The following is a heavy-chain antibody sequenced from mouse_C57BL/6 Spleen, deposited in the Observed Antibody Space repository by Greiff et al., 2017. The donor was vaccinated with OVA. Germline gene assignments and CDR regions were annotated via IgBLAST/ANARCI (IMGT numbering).Heavy chain of an antibody. CDR3: ARDRTVLDD. CDR1: GYAFSSSW. V-gene: IGHV1-82*01. Sequence: VQLQQSGPELVKPGASVKISCKASGYAFSSSWMNWVKQRPGQGLEWIGRIYPGDGDTYYNGKFKGKATLTADKSSSTAYMQRSSLTSEDSAVYFCARDRTVLDDWGQGTTLTVSS. D-gene: IGHD4-1*01. J-gene: IGHJ2*01. CDR2: IYPGDGDT.